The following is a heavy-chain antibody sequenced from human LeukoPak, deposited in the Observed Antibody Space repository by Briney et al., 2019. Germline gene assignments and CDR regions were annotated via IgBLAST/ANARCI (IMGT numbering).Heavy chain of an antibody. CDR2: ITHSGST. D-gene: IGHD2-15*01. CDR1: GASISSGGHY. V-gene: IGHV4-31*03. CDR3: ARDCGAGSCSIGIFDF. Sequence: PSETLSLTCTVSGASISSGGHYWSWIRHLPGQGLEWIGYITHSGSTSYNPSLKSRLTISVDTSKNHFSLKLTSVTVADTAVYFCARDCGAGSCSIGIFDFWGQGALVSVSS. J-gene: IGHJ4*02.